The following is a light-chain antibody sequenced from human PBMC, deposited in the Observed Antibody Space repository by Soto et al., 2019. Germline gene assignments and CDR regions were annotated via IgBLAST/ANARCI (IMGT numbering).Light chain of an antibody. CDR3: QQRSNCPPSIT. CDR1: QSLSSY. CDR2: DSA. Sequence: EIVMTQSPAVLFVSLGERPTLCFRASQSLSSYLAWYEQKPGQAPRLLIYDSANRATGIRARFSGSGSGTDFTLTISSLEPEDFALYYGQQRSNCPPSITFGQGTRLE. J-gene: IGKJ5*01. V-gene: IGKV3-11*01.